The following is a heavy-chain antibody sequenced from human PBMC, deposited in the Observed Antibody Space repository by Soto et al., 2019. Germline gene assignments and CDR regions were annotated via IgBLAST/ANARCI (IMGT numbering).Heavy chain of an antibody. D-gene: IGHD3-3*01. CDR2: IVVGSGNT. V-gene: IGHV1-58*01. CDR1: GFTFTSSA. J-gene: IGHJ6*02. Sequence: SVKVSCKASGFTFTSSAVQWVRQARGQRLEWIGWIVVGSGNTNYAQKFQERVTITRDMSTSTAYMELSSLRSEDTAVYYCAADGRITIFGVVITYYGMDVWGQGTAVTVSS. CDR3: AADGRITIFGVVITYYGMDV.